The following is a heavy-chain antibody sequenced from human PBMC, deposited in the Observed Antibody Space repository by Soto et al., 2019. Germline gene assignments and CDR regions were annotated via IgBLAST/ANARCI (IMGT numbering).Heavy chain of an antibody. CDR3: ARGFLEWLLWDVEYYFDY. J-gene: IGHJ4*02. D-gene: IGHD3-3*01. CDR2: IYYSGST. V-gene: IGHV4-59*01. Sequence: PSETLSLTCTVSGGSISSYYWSWIRQPPGKGLEWIGYIYYSGSTNYNPSLKSRVTISVDTSKNQFSLKLSSVTAADTAVYYCARGFLEWLLWDVEYYFDYWGQGTLVTVSS. CDR1: GGSISSYY.